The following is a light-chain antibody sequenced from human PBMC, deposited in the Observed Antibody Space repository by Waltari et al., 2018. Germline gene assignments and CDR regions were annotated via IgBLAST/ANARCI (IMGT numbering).Light chain of an antibody. J-gene: IGLJ1*01. CDR3: SSYTSSSTLGV. Sequence: QSALTQPASVSGSPGQSITIPCTGTSCYVRGYNYVSWYHHPPGKAPKLMIYDVSNRPSGVSNRFSGSKSGNTASLTISGLQAEDEADYYCSSYTSSSTLGVFGTGTKVTVL. V-gene: IGLV2-14*03. CDR2: DVS. CDR1: SCYVRGYNY.